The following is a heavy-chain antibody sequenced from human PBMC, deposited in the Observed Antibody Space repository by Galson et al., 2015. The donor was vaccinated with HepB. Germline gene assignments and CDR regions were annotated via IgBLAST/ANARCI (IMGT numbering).Heavy chain of an antibody. J-gene: IGHJ4*02. Sequence: SLRLSCAASGFTFSNYAMSWVRQAPGKGLEWVAVIWYDGSNKYYADSVKGRFTISRDNSKNTLYLQMNSLRAEDTAVYYCARDGQYCSSTSCYTTSDYWGQGTLVTVSS. CDR2: IWYDGSNK. CDR3: ARDGQYCSSTSCYTTSDY. V-gene: IGHV3-33*08. D-gene: IGHD2-2*02. CDR1: GFTFSNYA.